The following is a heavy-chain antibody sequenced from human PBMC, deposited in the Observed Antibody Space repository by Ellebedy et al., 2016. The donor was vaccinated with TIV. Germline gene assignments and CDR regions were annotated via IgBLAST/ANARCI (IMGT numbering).Heavy chain of an antibody. CDR2: ISFDGSNE. V-gene: IGHV3-30*18. Sequence: GESLKISXAASGFTFRSYGMHWVRQAPGKGLESVAIISFDGSNEYYGDSVKGRFTISRDNSKNTLYLQMNSLRAEDTAVYFCAKDRSTGSSGYSYFDYWGQGTLVTVSS. CDR1: GFTFRSYG. D-gene: IGHD3-22*01. CDR3: AKDRSTGSSGYSYFDY. J-gene: IGHJ4*02.